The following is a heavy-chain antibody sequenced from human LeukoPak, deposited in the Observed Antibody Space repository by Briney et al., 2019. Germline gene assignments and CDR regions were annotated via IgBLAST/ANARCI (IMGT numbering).Heavy chain of an antibody. CDR3: ARVRAITIFGVDTGPIDY. Sequence: GAPVKVSCKASGYTFTGYYMHWVRQAPGQGLEWMGWINPNSGGTNYAQKFQGRVTMTRDTSISTAYMELSRLRSDDTAVYYCARVRAITIFGVDTGPIDYWGQGTLVTVSS. D-gene: IGHD3-3*01. V-gene: IGHV1-2*02. CDR1: GYTFTGYY. J-gene: IGHJ4*02. CDR2: INPNSGGT.